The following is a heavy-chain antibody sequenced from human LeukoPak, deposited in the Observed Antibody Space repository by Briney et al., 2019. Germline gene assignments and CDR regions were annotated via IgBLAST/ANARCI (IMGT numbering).Heavy chain of an antibody. J-gene: IGHJ4*02. CDR3: ARASHDYYGSGSCDY. D-gene: IGHD3-10*01. V-gene: IGHV3-21*01. CDR1: GFIFDDYG. CDR2: ISSSSSYI. Sequence: GGSLRLSCTTSGFIFDDYGMSWVRQAPGKGLEWVSSISSSSSYIYYADSVKGRFTISRDNAKNSLYLQMNSLRAEDTAVYYCARASHDYYGSGSCDYWGQGTLVTVSS.